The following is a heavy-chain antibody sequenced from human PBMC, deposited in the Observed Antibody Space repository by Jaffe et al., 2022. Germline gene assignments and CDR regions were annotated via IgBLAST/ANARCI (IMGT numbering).Heavy chain of an antibody. CDR3: ARARTFDSSGYYYDSLMYYFDY. J-gene: IGHJ4*02. CDR1: GGSISSGSYY. Sequence: QVQLQESGPGLVKPSQTLSLTCTVSGGSISSGSYYWSWIRQPAGKGLEWIGRIYTSGSTNYNPSLKSRVTISVDTSKNQFSLKLSSVTAADTAVYYCARARTFDSSGYYYDSLMYYFDYWGQGTLVTVSS. CDR2: IYTSGST. D-gene: IGHD3-22*01. V-gene: IGHV4-61*02.